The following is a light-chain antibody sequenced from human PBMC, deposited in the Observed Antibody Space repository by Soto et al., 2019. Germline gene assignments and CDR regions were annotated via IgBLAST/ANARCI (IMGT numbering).Light chain of an antibody. CDR1: SGHSNYA. J-gene: IGLJ2*01. CDR2: LNNDGSH. Sequence: QLVRTQSPSASASLGASVKLTCTLSSGHSNYAIAWHQQQPEKGPRYLMKLNNDGSHSKGDGIPDRFSGSSSGAERYLTISSLQSEDESDYYCQTWDTGISVVFGGGTKLTVL. V-gene: IGLV4-69*01. CDR3: QTWDTGISVV.